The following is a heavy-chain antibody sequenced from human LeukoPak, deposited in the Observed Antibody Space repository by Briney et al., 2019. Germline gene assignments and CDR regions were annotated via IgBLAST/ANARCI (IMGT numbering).Heavy chain of an antibody. CDR3: ARGKEQLWLSPDY. CDR2: IYYSGST. D-gene: IGHD5-18*01. J-gene: IGHJ4*02. Sequence: SETLSLTCTVSGGSISSYYWSWTRQPPGKGLEWIGYIYYSGSTNYNPSLKSRVTISVDTSKNQFSLKLSSVTAADTAVYYCARGKEQLWLSPDYWGQGTLVTVSS. V-gene: IGHV4-59*01. CDR1: GGSISSYY.